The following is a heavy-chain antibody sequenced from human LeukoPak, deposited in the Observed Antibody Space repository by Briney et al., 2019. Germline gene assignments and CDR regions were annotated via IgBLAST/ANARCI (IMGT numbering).Heavy chain of an antibody. CDR2: IIPIFGTA. D-gene: IGHD3-9*01. CDR3: ARDILTEKFASGWFDP. V-gene: IGHV1-69*13. CDR1: GGTFSSYA. J-gene: IGHJ5*02. Sequence: ASVKVSCKAFGGTFSSYAISWVRQAPGQGLEWMGGIIPIFGTANYAQKFQGRVTITADESTSTAYMELSSLRSEDTAVYYCARDILTEKFASGWFDPWGQGTLVTVSS.